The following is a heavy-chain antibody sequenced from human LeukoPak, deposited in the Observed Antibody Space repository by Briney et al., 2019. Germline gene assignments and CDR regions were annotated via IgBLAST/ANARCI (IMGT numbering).Heavy chain of an antibody. D-gene: IGHD1-14*01. Sequence: PGGSLRLSCAASGFTFSSYGMHWVRQAPGKGLEWVAFIRYDGSNKYSADSVKGRFTISRDNSKNTLNLQMNSLRAEDTAVYYCARARIDYWGQGTLVTVSS. V-gene: IGHV3-30*02. CDR1: GFTFSSYG. J-gene: IGHJ4*02. CDR2: IRYDGSNK. CDR3: ARARIDY.